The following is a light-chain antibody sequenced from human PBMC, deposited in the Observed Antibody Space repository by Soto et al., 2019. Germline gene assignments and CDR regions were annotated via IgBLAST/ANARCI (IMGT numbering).Light chain of an antibody. CDR2: AAS. Sequence: DIQMTQSPSSLSASIGDRVTITCRASQNIRSYLNWYQQKPGKAPKLLIHAASSLQSGVPSRFSGSGSGTDFTLTISSLQPEHFAAYYCQLSDSTWTFGQGTKVDIK. CDR1: QNIRSY. J-gene: IGKJ1*01. V-gene: IGKV1-39*01. CDR3: QLSDSTWT.